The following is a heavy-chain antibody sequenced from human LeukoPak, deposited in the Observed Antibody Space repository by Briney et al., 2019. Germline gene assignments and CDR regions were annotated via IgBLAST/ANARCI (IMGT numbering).Heavy chain of an antibody. J-gene: IGHJ4*02. CDR2: ISYDGSNK. V-gene: IGHV3-30*18. Sequence: HPGRSLRLSCAASGFTFSSYGMHWVRQAPGKGLEWVAVISYDGSNKYYADSVKGRFTISRDNSKNTLYLQMNSLRAEDTAVYYCAKQKPYSSSWLYFDYWGQGTLVTVSS. CDR3: AKQKPYSSSWLYFDY. D-gene: IGHD6-13*01. CDR1: GFTFSSYG.